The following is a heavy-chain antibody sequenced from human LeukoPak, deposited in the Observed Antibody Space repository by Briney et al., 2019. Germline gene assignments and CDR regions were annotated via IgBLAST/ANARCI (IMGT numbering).Heavy chain of an antibody. J-gene: IGHJ4*02. Sequence: VRSLRLSCAASGFTFSSYAMHWVRRAPGKALEWVATISSDGGNRYYPDSVKGRFTISRDNSKNTLYLQMNSLRAEDTAVYYCVSFYETYWGRGTLVTVSS. CDR1: GFTFSSYA. CDR3: VSFYETY. V-gene: IGHV3-30-3*01. D-gene: IGHD2/OR15-2a*01. CDR2: ISSDGGNR.